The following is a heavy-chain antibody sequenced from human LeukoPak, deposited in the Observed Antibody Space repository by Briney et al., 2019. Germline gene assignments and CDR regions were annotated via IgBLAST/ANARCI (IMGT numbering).Heavy chain of an antibody. J-gene: IGHJ4*02. CDR2: ISYDGSNK. Sequence: GGSLGLSCAASGFTFSSYAMHWVRQAPGKGLEWVAVISYDGSNKYYADSVKGRFTISRDNSKNTLYLQMNSLRAEDTAVYYCARDFGHDWGQGTLVTVSS. CDR1: GFTFSSYA. D-gene: IGHD3-10*01. CDR3: ARDFGHD. V-gene: IGHV3-30-3*01.